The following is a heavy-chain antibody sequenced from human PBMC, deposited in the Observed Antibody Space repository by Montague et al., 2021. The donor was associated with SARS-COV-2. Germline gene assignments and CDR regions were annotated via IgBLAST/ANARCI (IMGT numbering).Heavy chain of an antibody. CDR2: INHSGST. V-gene: IGHV4-34*01. Sequence: SETLSLTCAVYGGSFSGYYWSWIRQPPGKGLEWIGEINHSGSTNYNPSLKSRVTISVDTSKNQFSLKLSSVTAADTAVHYCARGSGCSGGGCYSEWAPYYYCGMYVWGQGTTVTVSS. CDR1: GGSFSGYY. D-gene: IGHD2-15*01. J-gene: IGHJ6*02. CDR3: ARGSGCSGGGCYSEWAPYYYCGMYV.